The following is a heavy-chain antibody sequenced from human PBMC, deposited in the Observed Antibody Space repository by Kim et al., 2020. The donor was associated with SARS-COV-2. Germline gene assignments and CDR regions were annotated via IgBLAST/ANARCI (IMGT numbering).Heavy chain of an antibody. CDR3: ASDNSSGSFEY. CDR2: IYYSGST. Sequence: SETLSLTCTVSGGSISSGGYYWSWIRQHPGKGLEWIGYIYYSGSTYYNPSLKSRVTISVDTSKTQFSLKLSSVTAADTAVYYCASDNSSGSFEYWGQGTPGTV. J-gene: IGHJ4*02. D-gene: IGHD3-22*01. CDR1: GGSISSGGYY. V-gene: IGHV4-31*03.